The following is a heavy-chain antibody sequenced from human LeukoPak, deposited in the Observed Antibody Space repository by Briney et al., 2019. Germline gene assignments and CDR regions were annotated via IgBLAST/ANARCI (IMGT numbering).Heavy chain of an antibody. CDR2: IIPIFGTA. D-gene: IGHD3-3*01. Sequence: GASVKVSCKASGGTFSSYAISWVRQAPGQGLEWMGGIIPIFGTANYAQKFQGRVTITADESTSTAYMELSSLRSEDTAVYYCAREVSRITIIGVVMSRNWFDPWGQGTLVSVSS. CDR3: AREVSRITIIGVVMSRNWFDP. J-gene: IGHJ5*02. V-gene: IGHV1-69*01. CDR1: GGTFSSYA.